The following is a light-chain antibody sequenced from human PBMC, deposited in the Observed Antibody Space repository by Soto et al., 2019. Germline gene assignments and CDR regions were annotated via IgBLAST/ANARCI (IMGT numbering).Light chain of an antibody. CDR1: QSLLHSNGYNY. Sequence: DIVMTQSPLSLPVTPGEPASISCRSSQSLLHSNGYNYLDWYLQKPGQSPQLLIYLGSNRSSGVPDRFSDSGSGTDFTLKISRVEAEDVGVYYCMQPLQTPRTFGQGTNVEIK. V-gene: IGKV2-28*01. J-gene: IGKJ1*01. CDR2: LGS. CDR3: MQPLQTPRT.